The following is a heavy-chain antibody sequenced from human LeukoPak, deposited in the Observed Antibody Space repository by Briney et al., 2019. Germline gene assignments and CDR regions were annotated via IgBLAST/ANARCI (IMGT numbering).Heavy chain of an antibody. CDR1: GFSLSTSGVG. CDR2: IYWDDDK. D-gene: IGHD3-22*01. Sequence: SGPTLVKPTQTLTLTCTFSGFSLSTSGVGVGWIRQPPGKALEWLALIYWDDDKRYSPSLKSRLTITKDTSKNQVVLTMTNMDPVDTATYYCAHRGPRRGPQGQSSGWLGYFDYWGQGTLVTVSS. J-gene: IGHJ4*02. V-gene: IGHV2-5*02. CDR3: AHRGPRRGPQGQSSGWLGYFDY.